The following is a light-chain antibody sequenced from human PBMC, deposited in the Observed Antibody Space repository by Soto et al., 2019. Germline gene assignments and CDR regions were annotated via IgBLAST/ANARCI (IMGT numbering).Light chain of an antibody. CDR1: QGISSY. V-gene: IGKV1-8*01. Sequence: IQLTQAPSFLSASAGDRVSITCRASQGISSYLAWYQQKPGKAPKLPIYAASTLQSGVPSRFSGSGSGTDFTLTISCLQSEDFATYYCQQYYSYPHTFGQGTRLEIK. CDR3: QQYYSYPHT. CDR2: AAS. J-gene: IGKJ5*01.